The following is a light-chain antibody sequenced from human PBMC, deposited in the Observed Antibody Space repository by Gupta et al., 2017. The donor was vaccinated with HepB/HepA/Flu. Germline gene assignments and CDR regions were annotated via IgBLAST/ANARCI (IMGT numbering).Light chain of an antibody. J-gene: IGKJ5*01. V-gene: IGKV1-39*01. CDR3: QQTDSTPLT. CDR1: QSISTY. Sequence: DIQMTQSPSSLSASVGDRVTITCRASQSISTYLNWYRHKPGKAPKLLIYAAFRVQSGVPSRFSGSGSGTDFTLTITRLQPEDCATYYCQQTDSTPLTFGQGTRLEIK. CDR2: AAF.